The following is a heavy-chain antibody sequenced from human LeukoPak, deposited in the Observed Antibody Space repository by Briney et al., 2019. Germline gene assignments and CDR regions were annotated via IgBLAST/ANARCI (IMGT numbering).Heavy chain of an antibody. CDR1: GYSFTSYW. CDR2: IYPGDSDT. Sequence: GESLKIPCKGSGYSFTSYWIGWVRQMPGKGLEWMGIIYPGDSDTRYSPSFQGQVTISADKSISTAYLQWSSLKASDTAMYYCARGGGGAMVSKTFDYWGQGTLVTVSS. D-gene: IGHD5-18*01. CDR3: ARGGGGAMVSKTFDY. V-gene: IGHV5-51*01. J-gene: IGHJ4*02.